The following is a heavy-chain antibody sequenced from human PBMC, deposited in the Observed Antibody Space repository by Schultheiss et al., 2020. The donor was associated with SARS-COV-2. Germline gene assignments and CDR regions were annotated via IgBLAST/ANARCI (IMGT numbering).Heavy chain of an antibody. J-gene: IGHJ4*02. V-gene: IGHV1-58*02. CDR1: RYTLTELS. CDR2: IVVGSGNT. CDR3: ATIWPLSSGWAY. D-gene: IGHD6-19*01. Sequence: SVKVSCKVSRYTLTELSIHWVRQAPGKGLEWIGWIVVGSGNTNYAQKFQERVTITRDMSTSTAYMELSSLRSEDTAVYYCATIWPLSSGWAYWGQGTLVTVSS.